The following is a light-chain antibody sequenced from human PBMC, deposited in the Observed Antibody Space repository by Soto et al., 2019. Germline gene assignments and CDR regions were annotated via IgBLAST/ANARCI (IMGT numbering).Light chain of an antibody. Sequence: QSVLTQPTSVSGSPGQSITISCTGNSNDIGAYNYVSWYQQHPGKAPRLLIHGVRTRPPGISSRFSASKSGLTASLTISGLLPEDEADYFCSSFTTTRLYVVGRGTKLTVL. J-gene: IGLJ1*01. CDR2: GVR. V-gene: IGLV2-14*01. CDR3: SSFTTTRLYV. CDR1: SNDIGAYNY.